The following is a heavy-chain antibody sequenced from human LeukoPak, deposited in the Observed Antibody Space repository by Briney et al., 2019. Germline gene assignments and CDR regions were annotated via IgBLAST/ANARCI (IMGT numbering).Heavy chain of an antibody. CDR3: ARHLYKYYDILTGYYAGAFDI. J-gene: IGHJ3*02. D-gene: IGHD3-9*01. CDR1: GGSISSSSYY. CDR2: IYYSGST. V-gene: IGHV4-39*01. Sequence: PSETLSLTCIVSGGSISSSSYYWGWIRQPPGKGLEWIGSIYYSGSTYYNPSLKSRVTISVDTSKNRFALKLSSVTAADTAVYYCARHLYKYYDILTGYYAGAFDIWGQGTMVTVSS.